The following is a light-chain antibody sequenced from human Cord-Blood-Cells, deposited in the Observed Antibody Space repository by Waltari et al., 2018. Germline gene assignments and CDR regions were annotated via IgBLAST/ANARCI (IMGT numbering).Light chain of an antibody. V-gene: IGKV3-11*01. Sequence: EIVLTPSPATLSLSPGERATLSCRASQRVSSYLAWYQHRPGQALRLLIYDASNRATGIPVMFSGSGSGTDFTLNISSLEPEDFAVYDCQQRSNWPPTFGGGTKVAIK. CDR3: QQRSNWPPT. J-gene: IGKJ4*01. CDR1: QRVSSY. CDR2: DAS.